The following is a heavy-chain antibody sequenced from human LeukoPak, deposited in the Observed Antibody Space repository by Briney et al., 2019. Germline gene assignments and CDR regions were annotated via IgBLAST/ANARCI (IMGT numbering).Heavy chain of an antibody. J-gene: IGHJ5*02. CDR2: IHYSGTN. CDR1: GGSVSSTNYY. D-gene: IGHD3-9*01. CDR3: AKTFDILTGYAVFDA. Sequence: SETVSLTCTVSGGSVSSTNYYWGWIRQPPGKGLEWIGSIHYSGTNYYNPSLKSRVSISVDTSKNQFSLKLSSVTAADTAVYYCAKTFDILTGYAVFDAWGQGTLVTVSS. V-gene: IGHV4-39*01.